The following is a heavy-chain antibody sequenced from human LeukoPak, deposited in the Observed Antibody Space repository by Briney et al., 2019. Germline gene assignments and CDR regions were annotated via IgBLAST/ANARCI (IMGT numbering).Heavy chain of an antibody. D-gene: IGHD6-19*01. CDR1: ASTFSRYA. Sequence: GGTLTLSFAASASTFSRYAMSWVRQAPGKGLEWVSAISGSGGSTYYADSVKGRFTISRDNSKNTLYLQMNSLRAEDTAVYYCAKGEQWLVVPYGMDVWGQGTTVTVSS. CDR2: ISGSGGST. CDR3: AKGEQWLVVPYGMDV. J-gene: IGHJ6*02. V-gene: IGHV3-23*01.